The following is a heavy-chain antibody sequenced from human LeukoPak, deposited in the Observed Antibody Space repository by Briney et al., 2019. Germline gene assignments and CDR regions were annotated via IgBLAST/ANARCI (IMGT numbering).Heavy chain of an antibody. CDR2: ISGSGGST. CDR1: GFTFSSYA. D-gene: IGHD2-15*01. J-gene: IGHJ4*02. CDR3: ARDSRYCSGGSCSPSHFDY. Sequence: GGSLRLSCAASGFTFSSYAMSWVRQAPGKGLEWVSAISGSGGSTYYADSVKGRFTISRDNSKNTLYLQMNSLRAEDTAVYYCARDSRYCSGGSCSPSHFDYWGQGTLVTVSS. V-gene: IGHV3-23*01.